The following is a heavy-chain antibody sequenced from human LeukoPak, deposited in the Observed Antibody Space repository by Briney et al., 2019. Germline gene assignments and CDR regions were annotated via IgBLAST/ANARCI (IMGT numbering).Heavy chain of an antibody. V-gene: IGHV3-7*01. Sequence: GGSLRLSCAASGFNFKSYWMSWLRQAPGKGLEWVADIKEDGEKQYYVDSVKGRFTISRDNAKNSLYLQMNSLRVEDMAVYYCARDVTLYDKYWGVDNWGPGTLVTVSS. CDR1: GFNFKSYW. J-gene: IGHJ4*02. D-gene: IGHD7-27*01. CDR2: IKEDGEKQ. CDR3: ARDVTLYDKYWGVDN.